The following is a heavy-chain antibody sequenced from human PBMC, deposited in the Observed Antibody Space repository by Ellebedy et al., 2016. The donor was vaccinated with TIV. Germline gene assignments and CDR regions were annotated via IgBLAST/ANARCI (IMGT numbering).Heavy chain of an antibody. V-gene: IGHV1-69*13. Sequence: SVKVSXXASGGTFSSYAISWVRQAPGQGLEWMGGIIPIFGTANYAQKFQGRVTITADESTSTAYMELSSLRSEDTAVYYCARGVDYDYIWGSYRPTYYYYYYGMDVWGQGTTVTVSS. CDR1: GGTFSSYA. J-gene: IGHJ6*02. D-gene: IGHD3-16*02. CDR3: ARGVDYDYIWGSYRPTYYYYYYGMDV. CDR2: IIPIFGTA.